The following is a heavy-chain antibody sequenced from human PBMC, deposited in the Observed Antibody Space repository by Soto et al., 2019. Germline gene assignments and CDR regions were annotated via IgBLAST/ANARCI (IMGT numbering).Heavy chain of an antibody. Sequence: SETLSLTCAVSGGSISSGGYSWRWIRQPPGKGLEWIGYIYHSGSTYYNPSLKSRVTISVDRSKNQFSLKLSSVTAADTAVYYCAAGGGLTRYYWGQGTLVTVSS. CDR3: AAGGGLTRYY. V-gene: IGHV4-30-2*01. D-gene: IGHD1-26*01. CDR1: GGSISSGGYS. J-gene: IGHJ4*02. CDR2: IYHSGST.